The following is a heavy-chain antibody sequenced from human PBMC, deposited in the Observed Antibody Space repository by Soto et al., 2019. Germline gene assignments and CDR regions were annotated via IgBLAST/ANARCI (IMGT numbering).Heavy chain of an antibody. V-gene: IGHV3-21*01. D-gene: IGHD6-19*01. CDR1: GFTFSSYS. Sequence: VQLVESGGGLVSPGGSLRLSCAASGFTFSSYSMNWVRQAPGKGLEWVASISSNNNYIYYADSLKGRFTISRDNSKNSVYLQMNSLRAEDTAVYYCAKGSFTSGWYHADYWGQGTLVTVSS. CDR2: ISSNNNYI. CDR3: AKGSFTSGWYHADY. J-gene: IGHJ4*02.